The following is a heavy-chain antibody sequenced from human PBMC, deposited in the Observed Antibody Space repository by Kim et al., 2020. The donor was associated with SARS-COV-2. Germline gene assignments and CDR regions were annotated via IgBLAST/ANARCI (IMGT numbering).Heavy chain of an antibody. CDR1: GYTFTSYA. Sequence: ASVKVSCKASGYTFTSYAMNWVRQAPGQGLEWMGWINTNTGNPTYAQGFTGRFVFSFETSVSTAYLQISSLKAEVTAVYYCARVLPFTIFEVDYYYYMQVWGKGTTVTVSS. CDR2: INTNTGNP. D-gene: IGHD3-3*01. V-gene: IGHV7-4-1*02. CDR3: ARVLPFTIFEVDYYYYMQV. J-gene: IGHJ6*03.